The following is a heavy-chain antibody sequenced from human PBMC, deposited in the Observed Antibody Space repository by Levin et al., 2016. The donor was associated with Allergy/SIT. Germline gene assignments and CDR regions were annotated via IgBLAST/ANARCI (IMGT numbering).Heavy chain of an antibody. J-gene: IGHJ5*02. D-gene: IGHD3-10*01. V-gene: IGHV4-34*01. CDR2: VNHSGST. CDR3: ARGNGDNWFDP. Sequence: GSLRLSCAVYGGSFSGYYWSWIRQPPGKGLEWIGEVNHSGSTDYNPSLKSRVTILVDTSKNQFSLRLRSVTAADTAVYYCARGNGDNWFDPWGQGTLVTVSS. CDR1: GGSFSGYY.